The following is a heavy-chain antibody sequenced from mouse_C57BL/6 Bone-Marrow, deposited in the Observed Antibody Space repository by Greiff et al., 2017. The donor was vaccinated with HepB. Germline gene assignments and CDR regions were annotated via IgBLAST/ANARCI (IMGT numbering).Heavy chain of an antibody. CDR2: IYPGDGDT. CDR1: GYAFSSSW. D-gene: IGHD1-1*01. CDR3: ARLLRGSFAY. V-gene: IGHV1-82*01. J-gene: IGHJ3*01. Sequence: QVTLKECGPELVKPGASVKISCKASGYAFSSSWMNWVKQRPGKGLEWIGRIYPGDGDTNYNGKFKGKATLTADKSSSTAYMQLSSLTSEDSAVYFCARLLRGSFAYWGQGTLVTVSA.